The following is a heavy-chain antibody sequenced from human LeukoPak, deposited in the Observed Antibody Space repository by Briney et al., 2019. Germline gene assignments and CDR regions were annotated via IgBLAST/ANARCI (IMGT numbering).Heavy chain of an antibody. CDR3: ARRPEASSSWYRYYFDY. D-gene: IGHD6-13*01. V-gene: IGHV3-48*02. CDR2: ISSTGNTK. CDR1: GLTFSDYS. Sequence: GGSLRLSCAASGLTFSDYSMTWVRQAPGKGLEWVSFISSTGNTKYYADSVRGRFTISRDNAKNSLYLQMNSLRDEDTAVYYCARRPEASSSWYRYYFDYWGQGTLATVSS. J-gene: IGHJ4*02.